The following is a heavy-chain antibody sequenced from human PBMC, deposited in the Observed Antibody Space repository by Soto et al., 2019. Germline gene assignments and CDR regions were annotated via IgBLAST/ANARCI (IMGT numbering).Heavy chain of an antibody. CDR2: TYYRSKWYN. CDR3: ARVLHMRAVAGIYYYYYGMDV. Sequence: QVQLQQSGPGLVKPSQTLSLTCAISGDSVSSNSAAWNWIRQSPSRGLEWLGRTYYRSKWYNDYAVSVKSRITINPDTSKNQFSLQLNSVTPEDTAVYYCARVLHMRAVAGIYYYYYGMDVWGQGTTVTFSS. CDR1: GDSVSSNSAA. J-gene: IGHJ6*02. D-gene: IGHD6-19*01. V-gene: IGHV6-1*01.